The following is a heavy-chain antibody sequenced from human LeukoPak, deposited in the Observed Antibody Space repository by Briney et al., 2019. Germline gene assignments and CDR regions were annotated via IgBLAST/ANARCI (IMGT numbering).Heavy chain of an antibody. D-gene: IGHD6-6*01. CDR1: GFTFSSYG. CDR3: AKSEGLVGLYQFDY. Sequence: PGRSLRLSCAASGFTFSSYGMHWVRQAPGKGLEWVAVIWYDGSNKYYADSVKGRFTISRDNSKNTLYLQMNSLRAEDTAVYYCAKSEGLVGLYQFDYWGQGTLVTVSS. CDR2: IWYDGSNK. V-gene: IGHV3-33*06. J-gene: IGHJ4*02.